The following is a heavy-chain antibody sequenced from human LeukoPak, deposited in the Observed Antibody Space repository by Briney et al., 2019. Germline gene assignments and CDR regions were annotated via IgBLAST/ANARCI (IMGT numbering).Heavy chain of an antibody. D-gene: IGHD6-13*01. Sequence: GESLRLSCAASGFTFSSYSMNWVRQAPGKGLEWVSSISSSSSYIYYADSVKGRFTISRDNAKNSLYLQMNSLRAEDTAVYYCARMYSSSWYNAFDIWGQGTMVTVSS. CDR1: GFTFSSYS. J-gene: IGHJ3*02. V-gene: IGHV3-21*01. CDR2: ISSSSSYI. CDR3: ARMYSSSWYNAFDI.